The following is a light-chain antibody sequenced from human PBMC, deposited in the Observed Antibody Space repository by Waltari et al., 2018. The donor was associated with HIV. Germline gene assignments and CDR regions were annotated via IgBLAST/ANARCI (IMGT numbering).Light chain of an antibody. J-gene: IGLJ1*01. Sequence: QSVLTQPPSASGTPGQRVTISCSGSNIGINTVSWYQHVPGTAPKLLIYTDDTRPCGVPDRFSASKTGTSASLVISGLLSEDEAEYYCAVWDDSLNHVFGTGTKVTVL. V-gene: IGLV1-44*01. CDR3: AVWDDSLNHV. CDR2: TDD. CDR1: SNIGINT.